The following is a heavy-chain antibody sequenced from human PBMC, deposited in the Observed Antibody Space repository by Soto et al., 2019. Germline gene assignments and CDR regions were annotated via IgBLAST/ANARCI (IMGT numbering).Heavy chain of an antibody. Sequence: HPGGSLRLSCAASGFTFSSYAMSWVRQAPGKGLEWVSGISGSGDSTYYADSVKGRFTISRDNSKNTLYLQMNSLSAEDTAVYYCARLNAFRSDSSHSYYGMDVWGQGATVTVSS. V-gene: IGHV3-23*01. CDR3: ARLNAFRSDSSHSYYGMDV. J-gene: IGHJ6*02. CDR1: GFTFSSYA. D-gene: IGHD3-3*01. CDR2: ISGSGDST.